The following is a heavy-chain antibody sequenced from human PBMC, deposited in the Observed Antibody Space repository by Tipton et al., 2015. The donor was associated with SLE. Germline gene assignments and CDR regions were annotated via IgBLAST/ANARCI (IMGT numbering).Heavy chain of an antibody. V-gene: IGHV3-13*01. CDR2: IGTAGDT. CDR3: ARGGATRGLYAFDI. Sequence: GSLRLSCAASGFTFSSYDMHWVRQATGKGLEWVSAIGTAGDTYYPGSVKGRFTISRENAKNSLYLQMNSLRAGDTAVYYCARGGATRGLYAFDIWGQGTMVTVTS. J-gene: IGHJ3*02. CDR1: GFTFSSYD. D-gene: IGHD3-10*01.